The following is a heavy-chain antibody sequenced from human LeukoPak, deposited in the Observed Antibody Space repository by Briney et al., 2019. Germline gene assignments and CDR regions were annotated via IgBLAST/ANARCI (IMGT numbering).Heavy chain of an antibody. Sequence: GGSPRLSCAASGFTFSDYYMSWIRKAPGKGLEWVSYISSSGSTIYYADSVKGRFTISRDNAKNSLYLQMNSPRAEDTAVYYCAELGITMIGGVWGKGTTVTISS. V-gene: IGHV3-11*04. CDR2: ISSSGSTI. D-gene: IGHD3-10*02. CDR3: AELGITMIGGV. J-gene: IGHJ6*04. CDR1: GFTFSDYY.